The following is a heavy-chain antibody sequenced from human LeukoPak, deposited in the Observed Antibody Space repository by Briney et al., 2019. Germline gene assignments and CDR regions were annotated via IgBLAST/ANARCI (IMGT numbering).Heavy chain of an antibody. V-gene: IGHV4-34*01. CDR1: GFTFSSYA. D-gene: IGHD6-19*01. CDR3: ARSTSSGWLPEDY. Sequence: GSLRLSCAASGFTFSSYAMSWIRQPPGKGLEWIGEINHSGSTNYNPSLKSRVTISVDTSKNQFSLKLSSVTAADTAVYYCARSTSSGWLPEDYWGQGTLVTVSS. CDR2: INHSGST. J-gene: IGHJ4*02.